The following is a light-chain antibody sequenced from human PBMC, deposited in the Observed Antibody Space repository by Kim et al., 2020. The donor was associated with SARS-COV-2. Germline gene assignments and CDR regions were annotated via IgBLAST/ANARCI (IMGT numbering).Light chain of an antibody. V-gene: IGKV1-6*01. CDR1: QGITND. CDR3: LQNYNYPPT. CDR2: AAS. J-gene: IGKJ2*01. Sequence: SATVGDRVTITCRARQGITNDLGWYQQKAGKAPKLLIYAASNLQSGVPSRFSGSGSGTHFTLTIDSLQPEDFATYYCLQNYNYPPTFGQGTKLEIK.